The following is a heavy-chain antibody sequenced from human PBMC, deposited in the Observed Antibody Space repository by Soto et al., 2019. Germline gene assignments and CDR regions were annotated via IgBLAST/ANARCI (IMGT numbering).Heavy chain of an antibody. CDR2: IIPIFGTA. Sequence: RASVKVSCKASGGTFSSYAISWVRQAPGQGLEWMGGIIPIFGTANYAQKFQGRVTITADKSTSTAYMELSSLRSEDTAVYYCAKELTDVDTAMVMAFDIWGQGTMVTVSS. CDR3: AKELTDVDTAMVMAFDI. D-gene: IGHD5-18*01. J-gene: IGHJ3*02. V-gene: IGHV1-69*06. CDR1: GGTFSSYA.